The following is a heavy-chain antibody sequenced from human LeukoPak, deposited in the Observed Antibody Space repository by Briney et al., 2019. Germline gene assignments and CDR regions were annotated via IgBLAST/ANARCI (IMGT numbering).Heavy chain of an antibody. D-gene: IGHD2-15*01. J-gene: IGHJ4*02. Sequence: ASVKVSCKASGYTFTSYGISWVRQDPGQGLEWMGWINAYNGNTNYAQKLQGRVTMTTDTSTTTAYMELRSLRSDDTAVYYCARLGSGARVSDYWGQGTLVTVSS. V-gene: IGHV1-18*01. CDR3: ARLGSGARVSDY. CDR2: INAYNGNT. CDR1: GYTFTSYG.